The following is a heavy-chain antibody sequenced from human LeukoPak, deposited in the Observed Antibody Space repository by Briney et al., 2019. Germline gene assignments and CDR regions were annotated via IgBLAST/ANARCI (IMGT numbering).Heavy chain of an antibody. CDR3: ARGARAAAGRTDY. CDR2: ISGSGGST. Sequence: GGSLRLSCTASGFTFSSYAMSWVRQAPGKGLEWVSAISGSGGSTYYADSVKGRFTISRDNAKNSLYLQMNSLRAEDTAVYYCARGARAAAGRTDYWGQGTLVTVSS. CDR1: GFTFSSYA. D-gene: IGHD6-13*01. J-gene: IGHJ4*02. V-gene: IGHV3-23*01.